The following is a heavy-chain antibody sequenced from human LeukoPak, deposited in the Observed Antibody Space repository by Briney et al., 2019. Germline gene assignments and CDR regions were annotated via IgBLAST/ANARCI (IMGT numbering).Heavy chain of an antibody. D-gene: IGHD2-2*02. CDR3: ARGGRIVVVPAAIPNYYYYMDV. J-gene: IGHJ6*03. V-gene: IGHV1-8*03. Sequence: ASVKVSCKASGYTFTSYDINWVRQATGQGLEWMGWMNPNSGNTGYAQKFQGRVTVTRNTSISTAYMELSSLRSEDTAVYYCARGGRIVVVPAAIPNYYYYMDVWGKGTTVTVSS. CDR1: GYTFTSYD. CDR2: MNPNSGNT.